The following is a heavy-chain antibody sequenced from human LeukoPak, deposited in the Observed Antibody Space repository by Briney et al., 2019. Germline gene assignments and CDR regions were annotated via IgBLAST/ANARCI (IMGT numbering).Heavy chain of an antibody. CDR2: INPNSGVT. D-gene: IGHD5-12*01. Sequence: ASVTVSCKASGYMFTGHYMHWVRQAPGQGLEWMGWINPNSGVTNYAQKFQDWVTMTKDTSISTAYMELSRLRSDDTGVYYCARVYEVATGYYYYYGLDVWGQGTTVTVSS. V-gene: IGHV1-2*04. J-gene: IGHJ6*02. CDR1: GYMFTGHY. CDR3: ARVYEVATGYYYYYGLDV.